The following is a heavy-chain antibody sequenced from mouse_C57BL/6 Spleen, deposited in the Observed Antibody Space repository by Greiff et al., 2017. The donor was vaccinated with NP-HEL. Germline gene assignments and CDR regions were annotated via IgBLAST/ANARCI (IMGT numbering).Heavy chain of an antibody. Sequence: VQVVESGAELARPGASVKLSCKASGYTFTSYGISWVKQRTGQGLEWIGEIYPRSGNTYYNEKFKGKATLTADKSSSTAYMELRSLTSEDSAVYFCARKITTVVAPGAYWGQGTLVTVSA. V-gene: IGHV1-81*01. CDR2: IYPRSGNT. CDR3: ARKITTVVAPGAY. J-gene: IGHJ3*01. CDR1: GYTFTSYG. D-gene: IGHD1-1*01.